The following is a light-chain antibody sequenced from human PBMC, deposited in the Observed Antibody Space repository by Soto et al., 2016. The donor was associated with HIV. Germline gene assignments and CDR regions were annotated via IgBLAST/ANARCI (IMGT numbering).Light chain of an antibody. Sequence: DIQMTQSPPSLSGSIGDRVSITCRASQDIYNYLAWYQQKPGKVPRLLISAAMNLESGVPSRFRGSGSGTEFTLTITSLQPEDIATYYCQKYNGVITFGGGTKVEI. CDR1: QDIYNY. V-gene: IGKV1-27*01. CDR3: QKYNGVIT. CDR2: AAM. J-gene: IGKJ4*01.